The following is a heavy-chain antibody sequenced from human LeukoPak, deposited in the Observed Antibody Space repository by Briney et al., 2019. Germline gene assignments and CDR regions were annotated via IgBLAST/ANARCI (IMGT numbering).Heavy chain of an antibody. CDR3: ARAGLETYYGKSYFDY. Sequence: SETLSLTCTVSGGSISSSSYYWGWIRQPPGKGLEWTGSVYYSGSTYYNPSLKSRVTISVDTSKNQFSLKLSSVTAADTAVNYCARAGLETYYGKSYFDYWGQGTLVTVSS. D-gene: IGHD3-10*01. CDR2: VYYSGST. CDR1: GGSISSSSYY. J-gene: IGHJ4*02. V-gene: IGHV4-39*01.